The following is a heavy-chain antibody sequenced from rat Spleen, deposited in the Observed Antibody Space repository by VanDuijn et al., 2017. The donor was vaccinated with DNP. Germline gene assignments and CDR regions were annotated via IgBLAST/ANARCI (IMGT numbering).Heavy chain of an antibody. J-gene: IGHJ4*01. CDR3: ARHVLDA. CDR1: GFTFSDYY. V-gene: IGHV5S10*01. Sequence: EVQLVESGGGLVQPGGSLKLSCAGSGFTFSDYYMAWVRQAPKKGLEWVATIIYDGSRTYYRDSVKGRFTISRDNAKSTLYLQMDSLRSEDTATYYCARHVLDAWGQGTSVTVSS. CDR2: IIYDGSRT.